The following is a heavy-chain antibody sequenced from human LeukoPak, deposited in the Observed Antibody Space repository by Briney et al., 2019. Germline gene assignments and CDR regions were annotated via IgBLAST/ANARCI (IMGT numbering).Heavy chain of an antibody. CDR2: ISGGGGKT. Sequence: GGSLRLSCAASGFTFNSFAMSWVRQAPGKGLEWVSGISGGGGKTYYADSVKGRFTISRDNSKNSLYLQMNSLRAEDTAVYYCASTQPEVVPPYYYYYGMDVWGQGTTVTVSS. CDR3: ASTQPEVVPPYYYYYGMDV. D-gene: IGHD2-2*01. V-gene: IGHV3-23*01. J-gene: IGHJ6*02. CDR1: GFTFNSFA.